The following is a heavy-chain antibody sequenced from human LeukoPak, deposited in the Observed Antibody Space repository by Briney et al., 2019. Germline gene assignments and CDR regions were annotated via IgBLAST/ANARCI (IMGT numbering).Heavy chain of an antibody. J-gene: IGHJ3*02. D-gene: IGHD6-6*01. CDR3: AREYSSSSEKVAFDI. CDR1: GFTFSTYS. Sequence: GGSLRLSCAPSGFTFSTYSMHWVRQAPSKGLEWVAVISYDGSNKYYADSVKGRFTISRDNSKNTLYLQMNSLRAEDTAVYYCAREYSSSSEKVAFDIWGQGTMVTVSS. V-gene: IGHV3-30*03. CDR2: ISYDGSNK.